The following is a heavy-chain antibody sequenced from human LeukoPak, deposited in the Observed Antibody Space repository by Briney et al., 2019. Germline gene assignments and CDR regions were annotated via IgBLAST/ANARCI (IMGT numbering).Heavy chain of an antibody. CDR2: ISYSASS. CDR3: ARDREVGATGYYFDY. CDR1: GGSISNYY. D-gene: IGHD1-26*01. J-gene: IGHJ4*02. V-gene: IGHV4-59*12. Sequence: SETLSLTCTVSGGSISNYYWSWIRQPPGKGLEWLGYISYSASSNYNPSLKSRVSISVDTSKNHFSLRLSSVTAADTAVYYCARDREVGATGYYFDYWGQGTLVTVSS.